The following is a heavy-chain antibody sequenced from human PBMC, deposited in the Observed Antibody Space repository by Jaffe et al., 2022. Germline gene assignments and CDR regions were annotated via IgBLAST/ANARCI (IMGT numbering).Heavy chain of an antibody. V-gene: IGHV3-30*18. CDR2: ISYDGSNK. CDR3: AKDRFRVTMVQGLYYYYMDV. CDR1: GFTFSSYG. D-gene: IGHD3-10*01. J-gene: IGHJ6*03. Sequence: QVQLVESGGGVVQPGRSLRLSCAASGFTFSSYGMHWVRQAPGKGLEWVAVISYDGSNKYYADSVKGRFTISRDNSKNTLYLQMNSLRAEDTAVYYCAKDRFRVTMVQGLYYYYMDVWGKGTTVTVSS.